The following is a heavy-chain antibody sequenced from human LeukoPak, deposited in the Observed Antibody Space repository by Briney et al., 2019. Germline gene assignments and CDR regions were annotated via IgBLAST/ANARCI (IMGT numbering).Heavy chain of an antibody. J-gene: IGHJ4*02. D-gene: IGHD2-15*01. CDR2: IFYSGTT. CDR1: GGSISSSSYY. V-gene: IGHV4-39*01. CDR3: ARVLRGGTYYFDY. Sequence: PSETLSLTCTVSGGSISSSSYYWGWIRQPPGKGLKWIGNIFYSGTTYYNPSLMSRVTISVDTSKNQFSLKMRSVTAADTAVYYCARVLRGGTYYFDYWGQGTLVTVSS.